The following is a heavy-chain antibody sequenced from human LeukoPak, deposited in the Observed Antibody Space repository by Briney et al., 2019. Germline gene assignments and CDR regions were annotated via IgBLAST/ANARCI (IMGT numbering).Heavy chain of an antibody. CDR2: INPNSGGT. V-gene: IGHV1-2*04. D-gene: IGHD3-10*01. J-gene: IGHJ4*02. CDR3: ARDRGLGDYGSGSYGYGY. CDR1: GYTFTGYY. Sequence: ASVKVSCKASGYTFTGYYKHWVRQAPGQGLEWMGWINPNSGGTNYAQKFQGWVTMTRDTSISTAYMELSRLRSDDTAVYYCARDRGLGDYGSGSYGYGYWGQGTLVTVSS.